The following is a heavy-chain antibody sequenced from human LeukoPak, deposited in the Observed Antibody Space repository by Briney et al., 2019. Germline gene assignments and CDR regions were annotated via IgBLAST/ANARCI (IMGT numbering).Heavy chain of an antibody. Sequence: GGSLRLSCAASGFIFSDYAMSWVRQAPGKGLEWVSAISDSKRGGTTYYADSVKGRFTISRDTSKNTLYLQMSSLRVEDTAVYYCAKVPNFYDTTTYYGWGQGTLVAVSS. CDR1: GFIFSDYA. CDR2: ISDSKRGGTT. CDR3: AKVPNFYDTTTYYG. V-gene: IGHV3-23*01. J-gene: IGHJ4*02. D-gene: IGHD3-22*01.